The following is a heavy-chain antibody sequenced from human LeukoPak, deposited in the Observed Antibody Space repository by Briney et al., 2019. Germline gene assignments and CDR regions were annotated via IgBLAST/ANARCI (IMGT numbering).Heavy chain of an antibody. D-gene: IGHD3-10*01. CDR1: GFTFSSYS. V-gene: IGHV3-48*04. CDR2: ISSSTSTI. CDR3: ARDGHYYGSGSYGDFDY. Sequence: PGGSLRLSCAASGFTFSSYSMNWVRQAPGKGLEWVSYISSSTSTIYYADSVEGRFTISRDNAKNSLYLQMNSLRAEDTAVYYCARDGHYYGSGSYGDFDYWGQGTLVTVSS. J-gene: IGHJ4*02.